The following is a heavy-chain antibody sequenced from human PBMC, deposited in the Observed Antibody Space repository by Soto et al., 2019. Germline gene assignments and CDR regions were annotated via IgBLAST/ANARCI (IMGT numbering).Heavy chain of an antibody. D-gene: IGHD3-16*02. Sequence: SVKVSCKSSGYIFKNYAVTWLRQAPGQGLEWMGGIIPVFGIPDYSQKFRGRVTITADESTSTVYMELRSLTSEDTAVYYCARHLYDYVWGSYRHWGQGTLVTVSS. J-gene: IGHJ4*02. V-gene: IGHV1-69*13. CDR3: ARHLYDYVWGSYRH. CDR1: GYIFKNYA. CDR2: IIPVFGIP.